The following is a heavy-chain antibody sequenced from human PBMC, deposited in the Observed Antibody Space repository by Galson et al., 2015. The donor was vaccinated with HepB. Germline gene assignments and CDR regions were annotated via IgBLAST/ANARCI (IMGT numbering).Heavy chain of an antibody. J-gene: IGHJ6*03. CDR2: IIPIFGTA. CDR3: ARGHQGYCSSTSCYRPRGYYYYYMDV. CDR1: GGTFSSYA. Sequence: SVKVSCKASGGTFSSYAISWVRQAPGQGLEWMGGIIPIFGTANYAQKFQGRVTITADESTSTAYMELSSLRSEDTAVYYCARGHQGYCSSTSCYRPRGYYYYYMDVWGKGTTVTVSS. V-gene: IGHV1-69*13. D-gene: IGHD2-2*02.